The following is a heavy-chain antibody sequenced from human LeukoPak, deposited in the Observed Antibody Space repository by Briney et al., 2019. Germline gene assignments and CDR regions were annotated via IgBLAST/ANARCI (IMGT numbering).Heavy chain of an antibody. CDR2: ISGSGGST. J-gene: IGHJ6*02. Sequence: GGSLRLSCAASGFTFSSYAMSWVRQAPGKGLEWVSAISGSGGSTYYADSVTGRFTISRDNSKNTLYLQMNSLRAEDTAVYYCAKGGYGGRRLNYYYGMDVWGQGTTVTVSS. D-gene: IGHD5-12*01. CDR1: GFTFSSYA. CDR3: AKGGYGGRRLNYYYGMDV. V-gene: IGHV3-23*01.